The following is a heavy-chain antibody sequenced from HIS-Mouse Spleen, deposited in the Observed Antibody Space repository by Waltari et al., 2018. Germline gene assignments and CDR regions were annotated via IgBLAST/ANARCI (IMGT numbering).Heavy chain of an antibody. CDR3: ARGRGGMGQWLSYFDY. CDR2: INHSGST. CDR1: GGSFRGYY. Sequence: QVQLQQWGAGLLKPSETLSLTCAVYGGSFRGYYWSWIRQPPGKGLEWIGEINHSGSTKYNPSLKGRAAVSGDRSKNQVSLKLSSVTAADTAVYYCARGRGGMGQWLSYFDYWGQGTLVTVSS. D-gene: IGHD6-19*01. J-gene: IGHJ4*02. V-gene: IGHV4-34*01.